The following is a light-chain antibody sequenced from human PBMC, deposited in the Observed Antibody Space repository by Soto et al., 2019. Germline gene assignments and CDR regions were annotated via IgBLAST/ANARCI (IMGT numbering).Light chain of an antibody. CDR3: QQYNNWPPGT. J-gene: IGKJ1*01. Sequence: EIEMTQSPATLSVSPGERATLSCRASQSVSSNLAWYQQKPGQAPRLLIYGASTRATGIPARFSGSGSGTEFTLTISSLQSEDFAVYYCQQYNNWPPGTLGQGTKVEIK. CDR2: GAS. CDR1: QSVSSN. V-gene: IGKV3-15*01.